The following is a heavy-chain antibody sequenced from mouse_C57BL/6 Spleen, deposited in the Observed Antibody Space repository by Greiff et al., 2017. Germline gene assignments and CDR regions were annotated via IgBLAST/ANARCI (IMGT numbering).Heavy chain of an antibody. D-gene: IGHD2-3*01. CDR2: ISSGGSYT. CDR1: GFTFSSYG. Sequence: EVKLVESGGDLVKPGGSLKLSCAASGFTFSSYGMSWVRQTPDKRLEWVATISSGGSYTYYPDSVKGRFTISRDNAKNTLYLQMSSLKSEDTAMYYCARHRDGYYMDYWGQGTSVTVSS. CDR3: ARHRDGYYMDY. V-gene: IGHV5-6*01. J-gene: IGHJ4*01.